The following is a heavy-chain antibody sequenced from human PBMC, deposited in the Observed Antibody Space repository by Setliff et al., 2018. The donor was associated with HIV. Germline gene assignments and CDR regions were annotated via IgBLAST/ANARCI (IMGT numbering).Heavy chain of an antibody. CDR3: ARGQLAAYYSFYMDV. D-gene: IGHD6-6*01. Sequence: SVKVSCKASGGTFSSYAISRVRQAPGQGLEWMGGIIPIFGTANYAQKFQGRVTITADESTNTAFLELDSLRSEDTAVYYCARGQLAAYYSFYMDVWGKGTTVTVSS. CDR2: IIPIFGTA. J-gene: IGHJ6*03. V-gene: IGHV1-69*13. CDR1: GGTFSSYA.